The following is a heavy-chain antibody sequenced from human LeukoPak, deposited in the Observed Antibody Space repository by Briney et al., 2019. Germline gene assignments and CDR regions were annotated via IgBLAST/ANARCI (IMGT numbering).Heavy chain of an antibody. J-gene: IGHJ5*02. D-gene: IGHD2-2*02. CDR1: GGSISSYY. CDR3: ARHLGYCSSTGCNSWFAP. CDR2: IYYSGNT. V-gene: IGHV4-59*13. Sequence: KPSETLSFTCIVSGGSISSYYWSWIRQPPGKGLEWIGYIYYSGNTNYNPSLKSRVTMSVDTSKNQFSLKLRSVTAADTAVYYCARHLGYCSSTGCNSWFAPWGQGTLVTVSS.